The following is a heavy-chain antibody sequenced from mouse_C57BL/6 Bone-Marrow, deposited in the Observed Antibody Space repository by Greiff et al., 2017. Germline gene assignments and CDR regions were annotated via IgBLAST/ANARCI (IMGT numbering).Heavy chain of an antibody. V-gene: IGHV1-55*01. CDR3: ASGGLGRGY. D-gene: IGHD4-1*01. CDR1: GYTFTSYW. Sequence: QVQLKQPGAELVKPGASVKMSCKASGYTFTSYWITWVKQRPGQGLEWIGDIYPGSGSTYYNEKFKSKATLTVDTSSSTAYMQLSRLTSEDSAVXYCASGGLGRGYWGQGTTLTVSS. J-gene: IGHJ2*01. CDR2: IYPGSGST.